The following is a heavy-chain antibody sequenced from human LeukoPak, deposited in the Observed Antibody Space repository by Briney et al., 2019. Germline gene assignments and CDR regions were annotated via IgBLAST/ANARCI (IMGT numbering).Heavy chain of an antibody. D-gene: IGHD6-13*01. CDR2: ISGSGGST. V-gene: IGHV3-23*01. J-gene: IGHJ4*02. CDR3: ARDEAAAAVALGPGPNHY. CDR1: GFTFSSYA. Sequence: PGRSLRLSCAASGFTFSSYAMSWVRQAPGKGLEWVSAISGSGGSTYYADSVKGRFTISRGNSKNTLYLQMNSLRAEDTAVYYCARDEAAAAVALGPGPNHYWGQGTLVTVSS.